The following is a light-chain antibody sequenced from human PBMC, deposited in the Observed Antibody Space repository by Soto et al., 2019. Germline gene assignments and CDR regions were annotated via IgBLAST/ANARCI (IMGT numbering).Light chain of an antibody. CDR2: GAS. V-gene: IGKV3-15*01. Sequence: EIVMTQSPATLSVSPGERATLSCRASQSIGSNLAWYQQQSGQAPRLLIFGASTRATGIPARLSGSGSGTEFTLTIGSLQSEDFAVYYCQQYNVWPPWTFGQVTKVYVK. J-gene: IGKJ1*01. CDR3: QQYNVWPPWT. CDR1: QSIGSN.